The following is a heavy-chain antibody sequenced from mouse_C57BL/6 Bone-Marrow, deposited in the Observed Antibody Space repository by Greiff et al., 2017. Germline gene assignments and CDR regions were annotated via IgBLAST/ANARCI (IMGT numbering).Heavy chain of an antibody. CDR3: ARLIYYYGSSSAWFAY. CDR1: GFTFSSYG. CDR2: ISSGGSYT. V-gene: IGHV5-6*01. Sequence: EVKLMESGGDLVKPGGSLKLSCAASGFTFSSYGMSWVRQTPDKRLEWVATISSGGSYTYYPDSVKGRFTISRDNAKNTLYLQMSSLKSEDTAMYYCARLIYYYGSSSAWFAYWGQGTLVTVSA. J-gene: IGHJ3*01. D-gene: IGHD1-1*01.